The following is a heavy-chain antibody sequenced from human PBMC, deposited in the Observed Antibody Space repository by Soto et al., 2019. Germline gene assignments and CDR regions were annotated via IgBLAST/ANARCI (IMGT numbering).Heavy chain of an antibody. D-gene: IGHD3-10*01. J-gene: IGHJ4*02. V-gene: IGHV4-38-2*02. CDR3: ARDRREGRGSDY. Sequence: PSETLSLTCAVSGYSISSGYYWGWIRQPPGKGLEWIGSIYHSGSTYYNPSLKSRVTISVDTSKNQFSLKLSSVTAADTAVYYCARDRREGRGSDYWGQGTLVTVSS. CDR1: GYSISSGYY. CDR2: IYHSGST.